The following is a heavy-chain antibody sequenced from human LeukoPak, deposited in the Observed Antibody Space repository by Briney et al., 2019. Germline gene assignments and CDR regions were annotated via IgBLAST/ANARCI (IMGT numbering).Heavy chain of an antibody. CDR3: ARGNIKFDY. J-gene: IGHJ4*02. CDR2: ISSSSDYI. CDR1: GLTVTNAW. V-gene: IGHV3-21*01. Sequence: PGGSLRLSCAASGLTVTNAWMNWVRQAPGKGLEWVSSISSSSDYIYYVDSVKGRFTISRDNAKNSLYLQMNSLRAEDTAVYYCARGNIKFDYWGRGTLVTVSS.